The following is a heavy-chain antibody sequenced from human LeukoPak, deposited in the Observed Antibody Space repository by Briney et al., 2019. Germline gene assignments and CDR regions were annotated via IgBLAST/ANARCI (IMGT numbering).Heavy chain of an antibody. CDR1: GYRFTSYW. CDR3: ARLRDSGYDQAKCYFDH. J-gene: IGHJ4*02. Sequence: GASLKISCQGSGYRFTSYWIIWVRQMPGKGLEWMGRIDPSDSYTNYSPSFQGHVTISADKSISTAYLQWSSLKASDTAMYYCARLRDSGYDQAKCYFDHWGQGTLVTVSS. V-gene: IGHV5-10-1*01. CDR2: IDPSDSYT. D-gene: IGHD5-12*01.